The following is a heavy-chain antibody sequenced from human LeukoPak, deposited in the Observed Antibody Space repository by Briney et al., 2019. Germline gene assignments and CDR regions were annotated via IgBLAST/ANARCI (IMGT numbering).Heavy chain of an antibody. CDR2: VSSSSSHI. V-gene: IGHV3-21*01. CDR1: GFTLSSYN. CDR3: ARGVSAIPAVPRYFDF. D-gene: IGHD2-8*01. Sequence: GGSLRLSCAASGFTLSSYNMNWVRQAPGKGLEWVSSVSSSSSHIYYADSLKGRFTISRDNAKNSLYLQMNSLRAEDTAVYYCARGVSAIPAVPRYFDFWGQGTLVTVSS. J-gene: IGHJ4*02.